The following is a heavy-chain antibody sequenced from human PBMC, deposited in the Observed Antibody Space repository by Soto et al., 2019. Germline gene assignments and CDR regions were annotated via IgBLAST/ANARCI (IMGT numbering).Heavy chain of an antibody. D-gene: IGHD3-22*01. CDR1: GGSITSTSYY. CDR3: ARLLYDRSGYYYFDY. J-gene: IGHJ4*02. Sequence: LSLTCTVSGGSITSTSYYWGWIRQAPGKGLEWIGSIYYSGSTYDNPSLKSRVTMSADTSKNQFSLKLSSVTAADTAVYYCARLLYDRSGYYYFDYWGQGSLVTVSS. V-gene: IGHV4-39*01. CDR2: IYYSGST.